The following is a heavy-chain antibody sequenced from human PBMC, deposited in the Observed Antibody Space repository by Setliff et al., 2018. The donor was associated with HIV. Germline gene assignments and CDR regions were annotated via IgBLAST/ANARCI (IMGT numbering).Heavy chain of an antibody. Sequence: GESLKISCVASGFTFSRHTMNWVRQAPGKGLEWVSSISITSGKISYADSVQGRFTISRDNATNSLYLQMNNLRAEDTARYYCACLGHASGWYGEADFWGQGTLVTVSS. CDR1: GFTFSRHT. J-gene: IGHJ4*02. CDR2: ISITSGKI. D-gene: IGHD6-19*01. V-gene: IGHV3-21*04. CDR3: ACLGHASGWYGEADF.